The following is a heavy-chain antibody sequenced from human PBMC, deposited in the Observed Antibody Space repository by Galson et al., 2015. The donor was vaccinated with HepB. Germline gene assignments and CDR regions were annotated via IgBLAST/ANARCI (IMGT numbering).Heavy chain of an antibody. CDR3: ARALPYGWCFDY. CDR1: GYTFTSYA. Sequence: SVKVSCKASGYTFTSYAMHWVRQAPGQRLEWMGWINAGNGNTKYSQKFQGRVTITRDTSASTAYMELSSLRSEDTAVYYCARALPYGWCFDYWGQGTLVTVSS. V-gene: IGHV1-3*01. D-gene: IGHD6-19*01. J-gene: IGHJ4*02. CDR2: INAGNGNT.